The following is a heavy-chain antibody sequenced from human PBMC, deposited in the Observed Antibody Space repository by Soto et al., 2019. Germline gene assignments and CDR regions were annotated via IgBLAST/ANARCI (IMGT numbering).Heavy chain of an antibody. V-gene: IGHV3-23*01. D-gene: IGHD6-13*01. Sequence: EVQLLESGGGLVQPGGSLGLSCAASGFTFSSYAMSWVRQAPGKGLEWVSVISGSGDSTYYADSVKGRFTISRDNSKNALYLQMNSLRVEDTAVYYCANGLYNSRWAFDIWGQGTMVTVSS. J-gene: IGHJ3*02. CDR2: ISGSGDST. CDR3: ANGLYNSRWAFDI. CDR1: GFTFSSYA.